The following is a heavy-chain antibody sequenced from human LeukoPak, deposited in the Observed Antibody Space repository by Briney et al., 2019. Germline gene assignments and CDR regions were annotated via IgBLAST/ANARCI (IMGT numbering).Heavy chain of an antibody. J-gene: IGHJ4*02. V-gene: IGHV3-23*01. CDR2: ISASGGST. Sequence: GGSLRLSCAASGFTFNSNGMSWVRQAPGKGLEWVSVISASGGSTYYADSVRGRFTISRDNSKNTLYLQINSLRVEDTAVYYCTKFSLRGTYSFDHWGQGTLVTVSS. CDR1: GFTFNSNG. D-gene: IGHD1-26*01. CDR3: TKFSLRGTYSFDH.